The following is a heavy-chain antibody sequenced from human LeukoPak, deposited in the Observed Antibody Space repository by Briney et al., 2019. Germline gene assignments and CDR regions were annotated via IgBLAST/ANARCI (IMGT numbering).Heavy chain of an antibody. CDR3: ARRAYYDSTGAFDI. J-gene: IGHJ3*02. D-gene: IGHD3-22*01. Sequence: PSETLSLTCAVYGGSFSGYYWSWIRQPPGKGLEWIGEINHSGSTNYNPSLKGRVTISVDTSKNQFSLKLSSVTAADTAVYYCARRAYYDSTGAFDIWGQGTMVTVSS. CDR1: GGSFSGYY. V-gene: IGHV4-34*01. CDR2: INHSGST.